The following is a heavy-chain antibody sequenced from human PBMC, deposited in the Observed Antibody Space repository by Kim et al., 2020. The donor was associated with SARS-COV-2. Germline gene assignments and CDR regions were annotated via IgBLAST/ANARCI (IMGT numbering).Heavy chain of an antibody. CDR1: GGSFSGYY. CDR2: INHSGST. V-gene: IGHV4-34*01. J-gene: IGHJ6*03. Sequence: SETLSLTCAVYGGSFSGYYWSWIRQPPGKGLEWIGEINHSGSTNYNPSLKSRVTISVDTSKNQFSLKLSSVTAADTAVYYCARGVDCTGGVCPSLYYYYMDVWGKGTTVTVSS. D-gene: IGHD2-8*02. CDR3: ARGVDCTGGVCPSLYYYYMDV.